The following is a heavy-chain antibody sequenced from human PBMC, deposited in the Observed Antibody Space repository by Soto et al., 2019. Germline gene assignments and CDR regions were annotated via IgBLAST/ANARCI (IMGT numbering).Heavy chain of an antibody. J-gene: IGHJ4*02. Sequence: VGSLRLSCAASRFTFSTYAMKWVRQAPGKGLECVASIGGSGRNTYYADSVKGRFTISRDNSKNTLYLQMNSLRGEDTAVYYCAKGEYCTNPWCSGHDWGQGTLVTVS. CDR1: RFTFSTYA. D-gene: IGHD2-8*01. CDR2: IGGSGRNT. V-gene: IGHV3-23*01. CDR3: AKGEYCTNPWCSGHD.